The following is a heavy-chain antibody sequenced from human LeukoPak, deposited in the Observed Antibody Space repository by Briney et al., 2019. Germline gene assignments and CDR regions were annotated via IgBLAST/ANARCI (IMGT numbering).Heavy chain of an antibody. V-gene: IGHV1-69*06. Sequence: SVKVSCKASGGTFSSYAISWVRQAPGQGLEWMGRIIPIFGTANYAQKFQGRVTITADKSTSTAYMELSGLRSEDTAVYYCARDGGRCGYSSGWCLFDYWGQGTLVTVSS. CDR3: ARDGGRCGYSSGWCLFDY. CDR1: GGTFSSYA. J-gene: IGHJ4*02. D-gene: IGHD6-19*01. CDR2: IIPIFGTA.